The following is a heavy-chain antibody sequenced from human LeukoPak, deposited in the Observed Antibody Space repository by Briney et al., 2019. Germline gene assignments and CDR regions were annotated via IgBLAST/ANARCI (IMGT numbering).Heavy chain of an antibody. J-gene: IGHJ4*02. V-gene: IGHV4-39*01. CDR1: GGSVSSSDYY. Sequence: SETLSLTCTLSGGSVSSSDYYWGWIRQPPGKGLEWIGSAYYSGTTYYNPSLKSRVTISVDTSKNQFSLNLSSVTAADTAVYYCARHRASSRGGSGYSQGRFDSWGQGILVTVSS. CDR2: AYYSGTT. D-gene: IGHD3-22*01. CDR3: ARHRASSRGGSGYSQGRFDS.